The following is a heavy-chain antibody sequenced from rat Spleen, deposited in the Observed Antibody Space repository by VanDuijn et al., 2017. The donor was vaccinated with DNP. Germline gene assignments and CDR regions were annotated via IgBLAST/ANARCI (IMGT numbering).Heavy chain of an antibody. CDR2: IIYDGSST. D-gene: IGHD1-7*01. Sequence: EVQLVESGGGLVQPGNSLKLSCAASGFTFSDYAMAWVRQSPKKGLDGVATIIYDGSSTYYRDSVRGRFTISRDYARSTLSLQMDSLRSEDTATYYCATSSYFGYDYGFAYWGQGTLVTVSS. J-gene: IGHJ3*01. V-gene: IGHV5S10*01. CDR3: ATSSYFGYDYGFAY. CDR1: GFTFSDYA.